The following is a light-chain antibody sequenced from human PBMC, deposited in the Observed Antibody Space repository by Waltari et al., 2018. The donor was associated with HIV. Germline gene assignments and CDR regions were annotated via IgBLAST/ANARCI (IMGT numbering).Light chain of an antibody. CDR2: GDS. CDR3: QAWDSSAMV. J-gene: IGLJ2*01. CDR1: ELGNKY. V-gene: IGLV3-1*01. Sequence: YELTQPPSVSVSGGQTATITCSGQELGNKYVCCYQQKPGQSPILVIYGDSKRPSGIPERFSGSNSGGTATLTISGTQAMDESDYYCQAWDSSAMVFGGGTKLTVL.